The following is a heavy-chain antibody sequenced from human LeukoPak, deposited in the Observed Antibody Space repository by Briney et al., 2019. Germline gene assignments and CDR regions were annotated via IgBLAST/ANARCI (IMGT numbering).Heavy chain of an antibody. V-gene: IGHV3-48*01. D-gene: IGHD6-13*01. CDR2: ISSSSSTI. Sequence: GGSLRLSCAASGFTFSSYSMNWVRQAPGRGLEWVSYISSSSSTIYYADSVKGRFTISRDNAKNSLYLQMNSLRAEDTAVYYCARGSSGRQQLRDYWGQGTLVTVSS. CDR3: ARGSSGRQQLRDY. CDR1: GFTFSSYS. J-gene: IGHJ4*02.